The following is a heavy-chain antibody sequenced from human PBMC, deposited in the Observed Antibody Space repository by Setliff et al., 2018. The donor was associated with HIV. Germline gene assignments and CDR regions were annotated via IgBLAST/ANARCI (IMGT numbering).Heavy chain of an antibody. Sequence: ASVKVSCKASGYTFAGYYIHWVRQAPGQGLEWMGWINPNGGGTNYAQKFQGRVTMTRDTSISTAYMELNRLRSDDTAVYYCARGQEGATSWGQGTLVTVSS. CDR1: GYTFAGYY. V-gene: IGHV1-2*02. D-gene: IGHD1-26*01. CDR2: INPNGGGT. J-gene: IGHJ4*02. CDR3: ARGQEGATS.